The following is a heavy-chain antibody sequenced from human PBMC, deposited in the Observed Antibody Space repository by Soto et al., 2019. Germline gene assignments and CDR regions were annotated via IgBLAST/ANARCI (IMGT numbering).Heavy chain of an antibody. CDR1: GFTFSGYT. CDR3: AKDGGAGGSGTSHKGYFDY. CDR2: IWYDGIIK. V-gene: IGHV3-33*06. D-gene: IGHD3-10*01. Sequence: GGSLRLSCAASGFTFSGYTMHFVRRAPGKGPQGVAVIWYDGIIKYNADSVKDRFTISRDNSKNTLYLQMNSLRAEDTAVYYCAKDGGAGGSGTSHKGYFDYWGQGTVVTVSS. J-gene: IGHJ4*02.